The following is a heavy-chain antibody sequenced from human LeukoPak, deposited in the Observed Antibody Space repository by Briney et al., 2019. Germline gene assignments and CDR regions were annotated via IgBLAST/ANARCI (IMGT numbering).Heavy chain of an antibody. CDR3: AKGGYYDILTGYYRGLYFDY. V-gene: IGHV3-23*01. CDR1: GFTFSSYA. Sequence: GGSLRLSCAASGFTFSSYAMSWVRQAPGKGLEWVSAISGSGGSTYYADSVKGRFTISRDNSKNPLYLQMNRLRAEDKAVYYCAKGGYYDILTGYYRGLYFDYWGQGTLVTVSS. CDR2: ISGSGGST. D-gene: IGHD3-9*01. J-gene: IGHJ4*02.